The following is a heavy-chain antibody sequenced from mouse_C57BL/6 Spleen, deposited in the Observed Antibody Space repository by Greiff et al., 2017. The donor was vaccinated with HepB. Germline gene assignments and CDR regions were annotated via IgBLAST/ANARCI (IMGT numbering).Heavy chain of an antibody. J-gene: IGHJ1*03. D-gene: IGHD1-1*01. Sequence: QVQLQQSGAELVRPGPSVKVSCKASGYAFTNYLIEWVKQRPGQGLEWIGVINPGSGGTNYNEKFKGKATLTADKSSSTAYMQLSSLTSEDSAVYFCARYGGELLRSYWYFDVWGTGTTVTVSS. CDR1: GYAFTNYL. CDR2: INPGSGGT. CDR3: ARYGGELLRSYWYFDV. V-gene: IGHV1-54*01.